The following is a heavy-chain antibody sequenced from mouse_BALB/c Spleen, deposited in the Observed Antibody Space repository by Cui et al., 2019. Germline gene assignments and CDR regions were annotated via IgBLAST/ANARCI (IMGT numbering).Heavy chain of an antibody. CDR3: ARYDYYGSSYFDY. D-gene: IGHD1-1*01. V-gene: IGHV1-72*01. J-gene: IGHJ2*01. CDR2: IDPNSGGT. Sequence: QVQLHQPGPGRVTPGAPVTPSCKASGYTFTSYWMHWVKQRPGRGLEWIGRIDPNSGGTKYNEKFKSKATLTVDKPSSTAYMQLSSLTSEDSAVYYCARYDYYGSSYFDYWGQGTTLTVSS. CDR1: GYTFTSYW.